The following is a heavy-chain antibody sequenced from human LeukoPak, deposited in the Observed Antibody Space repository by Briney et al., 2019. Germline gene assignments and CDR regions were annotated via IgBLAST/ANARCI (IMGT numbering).Heavy chain of an antibody. CDR3: ARARGRIRASIVGATTGFDP. D-gene: IGHD1-26*01. V-gene: IGHV1-69*05. CDR1: GGTFSSYA. J-gene: IGHJ5*02. CDR2: IIPIFGTA. Sequence: SVKVSCKASGGTFSSYAISWVRQAPGQGLEWMGGIIPIFGTANYAQKFQGRVTITTDESTSTAYMELSSLRSEDTAVYYCARARGRIRASIVGATTGFDPWGQGTLVIVSS.